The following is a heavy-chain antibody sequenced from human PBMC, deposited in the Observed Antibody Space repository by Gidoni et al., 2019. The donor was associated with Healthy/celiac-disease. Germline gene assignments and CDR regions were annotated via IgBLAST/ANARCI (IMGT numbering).Heavy chain of an antibody. D-gene: IGHD3-9*01. Sequence: QVQLVESGGGLVKPGGSLRLSCAASGFTFSDYYMSWIRQAPGKGLEWVSYISSSSSYTNYADSVKGRFTISRDNAKNSLYLQMNSLRAEDTAVYYCARDLDILTGYYSMDVWGQGTTVTVSS. CDR3: ARDLDILTGYYSMDV. V-gene: IGHV3-11*06. CDR1: GFTFSDYY. CDR2: ISSSSSYT. J-gene: IGHJ6*02.